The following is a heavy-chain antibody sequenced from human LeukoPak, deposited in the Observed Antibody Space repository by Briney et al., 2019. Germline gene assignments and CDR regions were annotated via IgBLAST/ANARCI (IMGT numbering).Heavy chain of an antibody. CDR2: IKSKTDGGTT. V-gene: IGHV3-15*01. CDR1: GFTLSNAW. Sequence: GGSLRLSCAASGFTLSNAWMSWVRQAPGKGLEWVGRIKSKTDGGTTDYAAPVKGRFTISRDDSKNTLYLQMNSLKTEDTAVYYCTTDGRGCSGGSCYIHVFWGNYYYYGMDVWGQGTTVTVSS. D-gene: IGHD2-15*01. CDR3: TTDGRGCSGGSCYIHVFWGNYYYYGMDV. J-gene: IGHJ6*02.